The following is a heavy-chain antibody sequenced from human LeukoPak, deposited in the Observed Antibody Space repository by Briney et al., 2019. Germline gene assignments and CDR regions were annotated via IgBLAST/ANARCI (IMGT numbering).Heavy chain of an antibody. D-gene: IGHD6-13*01. CDR2: IYHSGST. CDR3: ARYSSSWKGSFDY. CDR1: GGSISSGGYS. V-gene: IGHV4-30-2*01. J-gene: IGHJ4*02. Sequence: SQTLSLTCAVSGGSISSGGYSWSWIRQPPGKGLEWIVYIYHSGSTYYNPSLKSRVTISVDRSKNQFSLKLSSVTAADTAVYYCARYSSSWKGSFDYWGQGTLVTVSS.